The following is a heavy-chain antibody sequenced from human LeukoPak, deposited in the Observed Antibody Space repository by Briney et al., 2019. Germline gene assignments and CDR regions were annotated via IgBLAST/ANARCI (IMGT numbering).Heavy chain of an antibody. CDR1: GGSFSGYY. Sequence: PSETLSLTCAVYGGSFSGYYWSWIRQPPGKGLEWIGEMNHSGSTNYNPSLKSRVTISVDTSKNQFSLKLSSMTAADTAVYYCAKPSTYYYGSGSYYDPDFDYWGQGTLVTVSS. CDR3: AKPSTYYYGSGSYYDPDFDY. D-gene: IGHD3-10*01. J-gene: IGHJ4*02. CDR2: MNHSGST. V-gene: IGHV4-34*01.